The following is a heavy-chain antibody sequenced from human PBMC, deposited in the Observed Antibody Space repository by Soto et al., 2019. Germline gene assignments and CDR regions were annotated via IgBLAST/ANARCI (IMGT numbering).Heavy chain of an antibody. J-gene: IGHJ4*02. V-gene: IGHV3-11*03. CDR2: ISSSGSST. CDR1: GFTFSDYY. Sequence: GGSLRLSCAASGFTFSDYYMSWIRQAPGKGLEWVSAISSSGSSTNYADSVKGRFTISRDNAKNTLYLQMNSLRAEDTAVYYCAGEKDYCSRTSCYVRSPGYWGQGTLVTVSS. CDR3: AGEKDYCSRTSCYVRSPGY. D-gene: IGHD2-2*01.